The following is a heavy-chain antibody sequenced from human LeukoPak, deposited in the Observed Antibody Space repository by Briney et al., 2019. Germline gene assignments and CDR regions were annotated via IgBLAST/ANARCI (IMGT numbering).Heavy chain of an antibody. Sequence: PGGSLRLSCAASGFTFSSYSMNWVRQAPGKGLEWVSSISSSSSYIYYADSVKGRFTISRDISKNSLYLQMNSLRAEDTAVYYCAAKGNGYTGIYVFAHWGQGTLVTVSS. CDR3: AAKGNGYTGIYVFAH. V-gene: IGHV3-21*01. D-gene: IGHD1-26*01. J-gene: IGHJ4*02. CDR2: ISSSSSYI. CDR1: GFTFSSYS.